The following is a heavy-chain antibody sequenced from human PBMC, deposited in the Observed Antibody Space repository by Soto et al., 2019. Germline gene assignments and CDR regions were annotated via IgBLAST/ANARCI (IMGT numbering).Heavy chain of an antibody. J-gene: IGHJ4*02. Sequence: GGSLRLSCAASGFTFSSYWMSWVRQAPGKGLEWVANIKQDGSEKYYVDSVKGRFTISRDNAKNSLYRQMNSLRAEDTAVYYCARAWSGSYQYYFDYWGQGTLVTVSS. D-gene: IGHD3-10*01. CDR1: GFTFSSYW. CDR3: ARAWSGSYQYYFDY. CDR2: IKQDGSEK. V-gene: IGHV3-7*05.